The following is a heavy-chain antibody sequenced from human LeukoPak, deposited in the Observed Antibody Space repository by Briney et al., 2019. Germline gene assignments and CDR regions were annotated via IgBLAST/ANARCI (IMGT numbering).Heavy chain of an antibody. Sequence: GGSLRLSCAASGFTFSSYWMHWVRQAPGKGRVWVSRISDDGGHTFHADSVKGRFAMSRDNSKNTLYLQMNSLRAEDTAVYYCARAGSFRFDYWGQGTLVTVSS. J-gene: IGHJ4*02. CDR2: ISDDGGHT. CDR1: GFTFSSYW. V-gene: IGHV3-74*01. D-gene: IGHD3-10*01. CDR3: ARAGSFRFDY.